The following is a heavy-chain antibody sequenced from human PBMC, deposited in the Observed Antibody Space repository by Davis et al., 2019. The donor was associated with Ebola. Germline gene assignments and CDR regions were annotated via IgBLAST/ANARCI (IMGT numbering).Heavy chain of an antibody. D-gene: IGHD2-15*01. CDR1: GYTFTGYY. CDR3: ARERLIVVVVAATGDYYYGMDV. J-gene: IGHJ6*04. V-gene: IGHV1-2*06. Sequence: ASVKVSCKASGYTFTGYYMHWVRQAPGQGLEWMGRINPNSGGTNYAQKFQGRVTMTRDTSISTAYMELSRLRSDDTAVYYCARERLIVVVVAATGDYYYGMDVWGKGTTVTVSS. CDR2: INPNSGGT.